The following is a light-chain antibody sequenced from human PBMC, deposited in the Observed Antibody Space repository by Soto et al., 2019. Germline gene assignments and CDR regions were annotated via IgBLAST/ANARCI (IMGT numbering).Light chain of an antibody. CDR2: AAS. J-gene: IGKJ4*01. CDR3: QLAYIVPFT. V-gene: IGKV1D-12*01. Sequence: DLQMTQSPSSVSASVGDRVTITCRASQGINSWLAWYQQKPGKAPKLLISAASSLQSGVPSRFSGSGSGTDFPLTISSLQPEDFATYYCQLAYIVPFTCGGGTKVEIK. CDR1: QGINSW.